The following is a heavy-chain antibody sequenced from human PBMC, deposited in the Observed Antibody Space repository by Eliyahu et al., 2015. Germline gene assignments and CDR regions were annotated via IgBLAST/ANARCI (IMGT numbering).Heavy chain of an antibody. CDR2: ISGSGGST. J-gene: IGHJ4*02. D-gene: IGHD2-8*02. Sequence: EVQLLESGGGLVQPGGSXXLSCAASGFXFSRXALSWXRQAPGKGLEGVSAISGSGGSTYYADSVKGRFTISRDNSKNTLYLQMNSLRAEDTAVYYCAKNPHCTGGVCNDYWGQGTLVTVSS. CDR3: AKNPHCTGGVCNDY. CDR1: GFXFSRXA. V-gene: IGHV3-23*01.